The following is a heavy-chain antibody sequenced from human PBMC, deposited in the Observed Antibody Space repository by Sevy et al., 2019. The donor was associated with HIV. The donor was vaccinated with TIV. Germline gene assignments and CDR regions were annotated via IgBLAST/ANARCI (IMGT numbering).Heavy chain of an antibody. V-gene: IGHV3-15*01. CDR2: IKSKTDGGTT. CDR3: TTDPRDGWNYRVDWFDP. Sequence: GGSLRLSCAASGFTFSNAWMSWVRQAPGKGLEWVGRIKSKTDGGTTEYAAPVKGRFTISRDDSKNTLYLQMNSLKTGDTAVYYCTTDPRDGWNYRVDWFDPWGQGTLVTVSS. D-gene: IGHD1-7*01. CDR1: GFTFSNAW. J-gene: IGHJ5*02.